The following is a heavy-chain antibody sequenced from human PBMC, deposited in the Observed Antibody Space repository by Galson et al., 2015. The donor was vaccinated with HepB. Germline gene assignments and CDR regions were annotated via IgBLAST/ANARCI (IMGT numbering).Heavy chain of an antibody. Sequence: SETLSLTCTVSGGSISSSSYYWGWIRLPPGKGLEWIGSIYYSGSTYYNPSLKSRVTISVDTSKNQFSLKLSSVTAADTAVYYCRGGSGSYRPYYFDYWGQGTLVTVSS. CDR1: GGSISSSSYY. J-gene: IGHJ4*02. D-gene: IGHD3-10*01. CDR2: IYYSGST. CDR3: RGGSGSYRPYYFDY. V-gene: IGHV4-39*01.